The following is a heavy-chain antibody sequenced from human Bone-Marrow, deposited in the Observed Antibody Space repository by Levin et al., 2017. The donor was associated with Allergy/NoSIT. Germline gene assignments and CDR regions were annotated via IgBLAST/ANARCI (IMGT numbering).Heavy chain of an antibody. CDR2: ISGSSSTM. CDR3: ASGYSAGWYGIDY. V-gene: IGHV3-48*02. CDR1: GFTFSSYS. J-gene: IGHJ4*02. Sequence: AGGSLRLSCTASGFTFSSYSMSWVRQAPGKGLEWVSYISGSSSTMYYADSVKGRFTISRDNAKNSLYLQMDSLRDEDTAVYYCASGYSAGWYGIDYWGQGTLVTVSS. D-gene: IGHD5-12*01.